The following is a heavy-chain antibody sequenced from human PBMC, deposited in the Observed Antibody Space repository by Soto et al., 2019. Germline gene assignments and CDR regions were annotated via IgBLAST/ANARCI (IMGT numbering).Heavy chain of an antibody. CDR2: INPNTGNT. V-gene: IGHV1-8*01. J-gene: IGHJ6*03. CDR1: GYTFTSYD. CDR3: ARTYSSSSSYFYYYIDV. Sequence: ASVKVSCKASGYTFTSYDINWVRQTTGQGLEWMGWINPNTGNTGCAQTFQGRVTMTRNTSITTAYMELSSLTSEDTAVYYCARTYSSSSSYFYYYIDVWGKGTTVTVSS. D-gene: IGHD6-6*01.